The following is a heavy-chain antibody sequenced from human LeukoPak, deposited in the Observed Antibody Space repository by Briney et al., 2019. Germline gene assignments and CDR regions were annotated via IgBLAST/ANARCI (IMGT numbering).Heavy chain of an antibody. CDR2: ISGSGGST. Sequence: GSLRLSCAASGFTFSSYAMSWVRQAPGKGLEWVSAISGSGGSTYYADSVKGRFTISRDNSKNTLYLQMNSLRAEDTAVYYCAKDSRSGYCSSTSCSPWGQGTLVTVSS. V-gene: IGHV3-23*01. J-gene: IGHJ5*02. D-gene: IGHD2-2*01. CDR3: AKDSRSGYCSSTSCSP. CDR1: GFTFSSYA.